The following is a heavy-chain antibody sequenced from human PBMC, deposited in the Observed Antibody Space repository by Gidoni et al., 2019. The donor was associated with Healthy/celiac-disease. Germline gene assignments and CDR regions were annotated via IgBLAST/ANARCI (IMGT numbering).Heavy chain of an antibody. Sequence: QVQLVESGGGVVQPGRSLRLSCPASGFTFSSYAMHWVRQAPGKGLEWVAVISYDGSNKYYADSVKGRFTISRDNSKNTLYLQMNSLRAEDTAVYYCARDWVEWGEGYYYGMDVWGQGTTVTVSS. V-gene: IGHV3-30-3*01. J-gene: IGHJ6*02. CDR3: ARDWVEWGEGYYYGMDV. D-gene: IGHD3-16*01. CDR1: GFTFSSYA. CDR2: ISYDGSNK.